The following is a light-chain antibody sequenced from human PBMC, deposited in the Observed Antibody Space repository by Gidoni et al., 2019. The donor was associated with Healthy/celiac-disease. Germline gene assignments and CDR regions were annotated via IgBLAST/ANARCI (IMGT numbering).Light chain of an antibody. CDR2: GAS. CDR3: QQYNNWPPNT. Sequence: EIVMTPSPATLSVSPGERATLSCRASQSVSSNLAWYQQKPGQAPRLLIYGASTRATGIPARFSGSGSGKEFNLTISSLQSEDFAVYYCQQYNNWPPNTFGQGTKLEIK. J-gene: IGKJ2*01. CDR1: QSVSSN. V-gene: IGKV3-15*01.